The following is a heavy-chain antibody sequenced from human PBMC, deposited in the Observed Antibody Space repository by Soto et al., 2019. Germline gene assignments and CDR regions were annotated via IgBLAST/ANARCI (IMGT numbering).Heavy chain of an antibody. CDR3: ARSSQSWYFDL. V-gene: IGHV4-31*03. CDR2: ISYSGGT. D-gene: IGHD4-4*01. CDR1: GGSISSGSNY. J-gene: IGHJ2*01. Sequence: QVQLQESGPGLVRPSQTLSLTCTVSGGSISSGSNYWSWIRQYPGKGLEWVGYISYSGGTYYNPSLKNRRTMSVDPSKTQFSMSLSSVTAADTALYYCARSSQSWYFDLWGRGTLVTVSS.